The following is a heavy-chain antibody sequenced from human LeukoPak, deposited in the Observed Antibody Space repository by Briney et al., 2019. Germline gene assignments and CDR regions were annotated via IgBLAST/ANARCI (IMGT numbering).Heavy chain of an antibody. CDR3: ARASYSSSWFDL. CDR1: GGSISSYY. V-gene: IGHV4-59*01. D-gene: IGHD6-13*01. Sequence: PSETLSLTCTVSGGSISSYYWSWIRQPPGKGLEWIGYIYYSGSTNYNPSLKSRVTISVDTSKNQFSLKLSSVTAADTAVYYCARASYSSSWFDLWGQGTLVTVSS. J-gene: IGHJ5*02. CDR2: IYYSGST.